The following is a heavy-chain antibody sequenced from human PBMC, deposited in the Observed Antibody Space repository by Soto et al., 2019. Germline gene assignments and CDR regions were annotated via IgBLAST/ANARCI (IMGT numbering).Heavy chain of an antibody. CDR3: ARSSPYYYDSSGYSDFDS. CDR2: INPNSGGT. V-gene: IGHV1-2*04. CDR1: GYTFTGYY. J-gene: IGHJ4*02. Sequence: GASVKVSCKASGYTFTGYYIHWVLQSPGQGLEWMGWINPNSGGTNYAQKFQGWVTMTRDTSISTAYMELSRLRSDDTAVYYCARSSPYYYDSSGYSDFDSWGQGPLVTV. D-gene: IGHD3-22*01.